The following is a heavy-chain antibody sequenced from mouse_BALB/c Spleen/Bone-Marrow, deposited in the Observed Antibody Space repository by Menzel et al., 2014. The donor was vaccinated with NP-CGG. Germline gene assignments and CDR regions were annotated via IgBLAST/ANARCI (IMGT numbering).Heavy chain of an antibody. J-gene: IGHJ2*01. CDR3: AEGGYGNVFDY. Sequence: EVQLQQSGPELVKPGASVKISCKASGYSFTGYYMHWVKQSHVKSLEWIGRVNPYNGATSYNQNFKDKASLTVDKSSSTAYMELHSRTSEDSAVYYCAEGGYGNVFDYWGQGTTLTVSS. V-gene: IGHV1-31*01. CDR2: VNPYNGAT. D-gene: IGHD2-1*01. CDR1: GYSFTGYY.